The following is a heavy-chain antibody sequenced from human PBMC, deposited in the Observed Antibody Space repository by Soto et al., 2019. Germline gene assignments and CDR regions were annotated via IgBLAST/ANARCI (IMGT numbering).Heavy chain of an antibody. CDR1: GDSISSTSYY. V-gene: IGHV4-39*01. CDR3: ARLKSTYAASYYGGGFFDF. D-gene: IGHD3-3*01. J-gene: IGHJ4*02. Sequence: SETLSLTCTVSGDSISSTSYYWGWLRQTPGKGLEWIGSVFFSGSAYYNSSLKSRVTISVDTSKNLFSLKLISVAAADSAVYYCARLKSTYAASYYGGGFFDFWGRGTLVTVSS. CDR2: VFFSGSA.